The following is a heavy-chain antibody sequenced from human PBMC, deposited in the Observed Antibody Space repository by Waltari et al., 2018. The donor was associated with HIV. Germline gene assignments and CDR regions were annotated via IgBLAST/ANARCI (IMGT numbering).Heavy chain of an antibody. CDR2: INQAGTER. CDR3: ATTHGSGDYDNDFDY. V-gene: IGHV3-7*01. CDR1: GFPFSVYW. Sequence: EVRLVESGGGWVQQGGSLTLTCETSGFPFSVYWLSWFRQDPGKGLEWVANINQAGTERHYVDSVRGRFTISRDNGKRSSFLQMNSLTVEDTAVYYCATTHGSGDYDNDFDYWGQGTLV. J-gene: IGHJ4*02. D-gene: IGHD3-10*01.